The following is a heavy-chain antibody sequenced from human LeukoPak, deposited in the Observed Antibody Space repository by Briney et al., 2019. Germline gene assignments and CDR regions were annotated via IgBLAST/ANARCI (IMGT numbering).Heavy chain of an antibody. Sequence: SVKVSCKASGGTFSSYAITWVRQAPGQGLEWMGGIIPIFGTANYAQKFQGRVTITTDESTSTAYMELSSLRSEDTAVYYCARAKGSAAGGDEKYNWFDPWGQGTLVTVPS. CDR2: IIPIFGTA. J-gene: IGHJ5*02. D-gene: IGHD6-13*01. CDR3: ARAKGSAAGGDEKYNWFDP. V-gene: IGHV1-69*05. CDR1: GGTFSSYA.